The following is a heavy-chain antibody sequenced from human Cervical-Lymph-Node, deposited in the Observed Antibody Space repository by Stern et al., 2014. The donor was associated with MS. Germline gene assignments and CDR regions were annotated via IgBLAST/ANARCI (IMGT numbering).Heavy chain of an antibody. CDR3: AREEQQLVVVMDV. J-gene: IGHJ6*02. V-gene: IGHV1-69*09. CDR2: IIPILGIA. D-gene: IGHD6-13*01. CDR1: GGTFSSYA. Sequence: QVQLVQSGAEVKKPGSSVKVSCKASGGTFSSYAISWVRQAPGQGLEWMGRIIPILGIANYAQKFQGRVTITADKSTSTAYMELSSLRSEDTAVYYCAREEQQLVVVMDVWGQGTTVTVSS.